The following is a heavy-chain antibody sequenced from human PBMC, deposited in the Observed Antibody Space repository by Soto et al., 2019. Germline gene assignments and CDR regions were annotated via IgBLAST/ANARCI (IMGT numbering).Heavy chain of an antibody. J-gene: IGHJ4*02. D-gene: IGHD1-26*01. CDR3: ASLVGATAGDY. V-gene: IGHV3-74*01. CDR1: GFTFSSYW. Sequence: GGSLRLSCAASGFTFSSYWMHWVRQAPGKGLVWVSRINSDGSSTSYADSVKGRFTISRDNAKNTLYLQMNSLRAEDTAVYYCASLVGATAGDYWGQGTLVTVSS. CDR2: INSDGSST.